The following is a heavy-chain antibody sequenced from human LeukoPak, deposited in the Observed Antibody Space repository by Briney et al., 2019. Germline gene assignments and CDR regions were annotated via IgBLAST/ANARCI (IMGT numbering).Heavy chain of an antibody. Sequence: QPGGSLRLSCAASGFTFSSYGMHWARQAPGKGLEWVAFIRYDGSNKYYADSVKGRFTISRDNSKNTLYLQMNSLRAEDTAVYYCAKPVARTSYGYSGTDYWGQGTLVTVSS. CDR2: IRYDGSNK. CDR1: GFTFSSYG. J-gene: IGHJ4*02. D-gene: IGHD5-18*01. V-gene: IGHV3-30*02. CDR3: AKPVARTSYGYSGTDY.